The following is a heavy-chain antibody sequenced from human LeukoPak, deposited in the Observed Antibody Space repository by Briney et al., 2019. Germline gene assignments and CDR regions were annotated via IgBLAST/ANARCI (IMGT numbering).Heavy chain of an antibody. J-gene: IGHJ5*02. Sequence: GGSLRLSCAASGFTFSSYSMNWVRQAPGKGLEWVSVIYSGGSTYYADSVKGRFTISRDNSKNTLYLQMNSLRAEDTAVYYCARAPCGGSCPWGQGTLVTVSS. CDR1: GFTFSSYS. CDR2: IYSGGST. CDR3: ARAPCGGSCP. V-gene: IGHV3-66*01. D-gene: IGHD2-15*01.